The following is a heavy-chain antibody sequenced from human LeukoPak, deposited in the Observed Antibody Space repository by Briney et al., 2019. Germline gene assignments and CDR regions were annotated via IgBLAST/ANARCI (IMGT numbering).Heavy chain of an antibody. CDR3: ARDSSDIRSLIAH. V-gene: IGHV1-2*02. J-gene: IGHJ1*01. CDR2: INPNSGGT. D-gene: IGHD2-15*01. Sequence: ASVKVSCKASGYTFTGYYMHWVRQAPGQGLEWMGWINPNSGGTNYAQKFQGRVTMTRDTSISTAYMELSSLRSEDTAVYYCARDSSDIRSLIAHWGQGTLVTVSS. CDR1: GYTFTGYY.